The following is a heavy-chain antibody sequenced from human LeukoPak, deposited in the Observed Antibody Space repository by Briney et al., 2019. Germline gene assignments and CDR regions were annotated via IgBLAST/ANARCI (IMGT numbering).Heavy chain of an antibody. CDR2: IIPIFGTA. V-gene: IGHV1-69*05. D-gene: IGHD1-7*01. CDR3: ARGLELHSGYFQH. J-gene: IGHJ1*01. CDR1: RGTFSSYA. Sequence: ASVKVSCKASRGTFSSYAISWVRQAPGQGLEWMGGIIPIFGTANYAQKFQGRVTITTDESTSTAYMELSSLRSEDTAVYYCARGLELHSGYFQHWGQGTLVTVSS.